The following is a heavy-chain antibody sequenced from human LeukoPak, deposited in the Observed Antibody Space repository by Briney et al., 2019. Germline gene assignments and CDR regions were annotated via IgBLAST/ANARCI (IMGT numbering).Heavy chain of an antibody. CDR1: GYTFTSYY. J-gene: IGHJ5*02. D-gene: IGHD6-6*01. V-gene: IGHV1-46*03. Sequence: ASVKVSCKASGYTFTSYYMHWVRQAPGQGLEWMGIINPSGGSTNYAQKFQGRVTMTRDTSTSTVYMELSSLRPEDTAVYFCARDRNLEYSSSSGRLDPWGQGTLVTVSS. CDR3: ARDRNLEYSSSSGRLDP. CDR2: INPSGGST.